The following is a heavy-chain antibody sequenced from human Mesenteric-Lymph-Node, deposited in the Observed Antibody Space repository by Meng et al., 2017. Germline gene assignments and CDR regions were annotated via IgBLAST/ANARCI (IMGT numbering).Heavy chain of an antibody. CDR1: GYTFTSYG. D-gene: IGHD1-1*01. V-gene: IGHV1-18*01. J-gene: IGHJ4*02. CDR3: ARATTPDY. CDR2: IGAYNGNT. Sequence: VRLGQSGAEVKKPGASVKVSCKASGYTFTSYGFSWVRQAPGQGLEWMGWIGAYNGNTNYALKFQGRVTLTTDTSTSTAYMELRSLRSDDTAVYYCARATTPDYWGQGTLVTVSS.